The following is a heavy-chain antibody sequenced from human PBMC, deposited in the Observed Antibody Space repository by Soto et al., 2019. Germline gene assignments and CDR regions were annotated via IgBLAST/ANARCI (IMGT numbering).Heavy chain of an antibody. CDR3: ARVPHGGYCSGGSCYVP. CDR2: ISSSSSTI. J-gene: IGHJ5*02. D-gene: IGHD2-15*01. V-gene: IGHV3-48*02. Sequence: EVQLVESGGGLVQPGGSLRLSCAASGFTFSSYSMNWVRQAAGKGLEWVSYISSSSSTIYYADSVKGRFTISRDNAKNSLYLQMNSLRDEDTAVYYCARVPHGGYCSGGSCYVPWGQGTLVTVSS. CDR1: GFTFSSYS.